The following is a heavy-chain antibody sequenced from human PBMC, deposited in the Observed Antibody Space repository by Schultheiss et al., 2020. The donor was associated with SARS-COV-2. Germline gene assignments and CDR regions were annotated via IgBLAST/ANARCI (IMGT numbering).Heavy chain of an antibody. D-gene: IGHD2-2*01. Sequence: GESLKISCAASGFTFSSYAMSWVRQAPGKGLEWVSAISGSGGSTYYADSVKGRFTISRDNSKNTLYLQMNSLRAEDTAVYYCARMGYCSSTSCYPDYWGQGTLVTVSS. J-gene: IGHJ4*02. CDR1: GFTFSSYA. CDR2: ISGSGGST. CDR3: ARMGYCSSTSCYPDY. V-gene: IGHV3-23*01.